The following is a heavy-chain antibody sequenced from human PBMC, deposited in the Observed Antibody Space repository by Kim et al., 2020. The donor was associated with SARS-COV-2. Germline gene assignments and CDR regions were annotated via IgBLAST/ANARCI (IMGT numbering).Heavy chain of an antibody. J-gene: IGHJ4*02. CDR3: VLTGTTGSDY. Sequence: SETLSLTCSVSGESISNKDYFWSWIRQSPGKGLEWIGYISSSGTTYYNPPLQSRVAMSSDTSKNQFSLTLTSVTVADTAVYYCVLTGTTGSDYWGQGAPVTVSS. CDR1: GESISNKDYF. CDR2: ISSSGTT. D-gene: IGHD1-20*01. V-gene: IGHV4-30-4*01.